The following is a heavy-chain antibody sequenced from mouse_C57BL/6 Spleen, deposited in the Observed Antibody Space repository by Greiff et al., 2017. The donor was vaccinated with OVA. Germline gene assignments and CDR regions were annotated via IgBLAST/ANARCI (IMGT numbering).Heavy chain of an antibody. J-gene: IGHJ2*01. CDR2: IDPSDSYT. CDR1: GYTFTSYW. V-gene: IGHV1-50*01. CDR3: ARWGQWDYGTLDY. D-gene: IGHD2-4*01. Sequence: VQLQQPGAELVKPGASVKLSCKASGYTFTSYWMQWVNQRPGQGLEWIGEIDPSDSYTNYNQKFKGKATLTVDTSSSTAYMQLSSLTSEDSAVYYCARWGQWDYGTLDYWGQGTTLTVSS.